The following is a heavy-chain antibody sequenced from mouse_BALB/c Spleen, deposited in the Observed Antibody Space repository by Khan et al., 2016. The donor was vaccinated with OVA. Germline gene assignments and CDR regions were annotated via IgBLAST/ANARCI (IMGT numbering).Heavy chain of an antibody. CDR3: ARKNYYDCDPFPY. CDR1: GYSITSEYA. D-gene: IGHD2-4*01. CDR2: INYSGNT. J-gene: IGHJ3*01. Sequence: VQLKQSGPGLVKPSQSLSLTCTVTGYSITSEYAWNWLRQFPGNKLEWMGYINYSGNTRFNPSFKSRTSITRDTSKNQFFLQLNSVTTEDTATYYCARKNYYDCDPFPYWGQGTLVTVSA. V-gene: IGHV3-2*02.